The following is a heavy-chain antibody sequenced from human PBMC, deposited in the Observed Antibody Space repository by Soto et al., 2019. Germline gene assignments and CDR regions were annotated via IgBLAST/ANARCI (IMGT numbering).Heavy chain of an antibody. CDR3: ARYIVVVTATRGFIDY. Sequence: QLQLQESGPGLVKPSETLSLTCTVSGGSISSSSYYWGWIRQPPGKGLEWIGSIYYSGSTYYNPSLKSRVTISVDTTKIKFSLKLSSVTAEDTAVYYCARYIVVVTATRGFIDYWGQGTLVTVSS. CDR2: IYYSGST. CDR1: GGSISSSSYY. J-gene: IGHJ4*02. V-gene: IGHV4-39*01. D-gene: IGHD2-21*02.